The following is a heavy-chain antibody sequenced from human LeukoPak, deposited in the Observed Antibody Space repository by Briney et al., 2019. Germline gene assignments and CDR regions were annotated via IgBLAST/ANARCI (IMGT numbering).Heavy chain of an antibody. D-gene: IGHD4-17*01. CDR3: ARGFMMTTVTTVGY. CDR1: GYTFTSYA. Sequence: ASVKVSCKASGYTFTSYAMNWVRQAPGQGLEWMGWINTITGNPTYAQGFTGRFVFSLDTSVSTAYLQISSLKAEDTAVYYCARGFMMTTVTTVGYWGQGTLVTVSS. V-gene: IGHV7-4-1*02. J-gene: IGHJ4*02. CDR2: INTITGNP.